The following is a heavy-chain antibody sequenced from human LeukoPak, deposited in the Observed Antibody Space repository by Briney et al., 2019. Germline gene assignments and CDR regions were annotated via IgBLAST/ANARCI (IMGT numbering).Heavy chain of an antibody. Sequence: GASVKVSCKASGYTFTSYDINWVRQATGQGLEWMGWMNPNSGNTGYAQKFQGRVTITRNTSISTAYMELSSLRSEDTAVYYCATVLTGDYWYFDLWGRGTLVTVSS. J-gene: IGHJ2*01. CDR1: GYTFTSYD. D-gene: IGHD7-27*01. CDR3: ATVLTGDYWYFDL. V-gene: IGHV1-8*03. CDR2: MNPNSGNT.